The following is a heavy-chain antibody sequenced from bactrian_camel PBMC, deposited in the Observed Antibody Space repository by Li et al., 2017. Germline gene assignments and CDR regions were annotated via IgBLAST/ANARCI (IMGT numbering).Heavy chain of an antibody. Sequence: HVQLVESGGGSVQPGGSLRLSCAASGDTPGSFCMGWIRQAPGKDPEGVAALYTGSGGVFYADSVKGRFIISGDNAKNTLYLQMNSLKSEDTALYYCAANGVVGWEYNEWGQGTQVTVS. J-gene: IGHJ4*01. CDR3: AANGVVGWEYNE. CDR2: LYTGSGGV. CDR1: GDTPGSFC. D-gene: IGHD2*01. V-gene: IGHV3S1*01.